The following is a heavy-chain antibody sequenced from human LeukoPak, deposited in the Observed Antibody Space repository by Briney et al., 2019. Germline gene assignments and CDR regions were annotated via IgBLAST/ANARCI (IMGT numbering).Heavy chain of an antibody. D-gene: IGHD6-19*01. V-gene: IGHV4-61*01. J-gene: IGHJ4*02. CDR2: IYYSGST. Sequence: PSETLSLTCTVSGGSISSSSYYWSWIRQPPGKGLEWIGYIYYSGSTNYNPSLKSRVTISVDTSKNQFSLKLSSVTAADTAVYYCARMSSGWPRDFDYWGQGTLVTVSS. CDR1: GGSISSSSYY. CDR3: ARMSSGWPRDFDY.